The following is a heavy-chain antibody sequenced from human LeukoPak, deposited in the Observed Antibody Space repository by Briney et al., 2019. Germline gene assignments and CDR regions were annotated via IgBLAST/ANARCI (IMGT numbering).Heavy chain of an antibody. D-gene: IGHD3-22*01. CDR2: ISYDGSNK. V-gene: IGHV3-30-3*01. Sequence: GGSLRLSCAASGFTFSSYAMHWVRQAPGKGLEWVAVISYDGSNKYYADSVKGRFTISRDNSKNTLYLQMNSLRAEDTAVYYCARADGGYDSSGYHELLLDYWGQGTLVTVSS. CDR3: ARADGGYDSSGYHELLLDY. J-gene: IGHJ4*02. CDR1: GFTFSSYA.